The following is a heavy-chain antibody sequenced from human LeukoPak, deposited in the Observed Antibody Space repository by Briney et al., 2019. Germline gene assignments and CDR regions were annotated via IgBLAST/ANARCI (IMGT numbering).Heavy chain of an antibody. D-gene: IGHD2-21*01. Sequence: ASVKVSCKASGYTFSNYGITWVRQVPGQALECMGWISGYNGNTNYEQKFHGRVTMTIDKSTTTAYMELSSLASDDTGVYYCARQSVVLSRSPDDAFDIWGQGTRVIVSS. V-gene: IGHV1-18*04. CDR2: ISGYNGNT. J-gene: IGHJ3*02. CDR3: ARQSVVLSRSPDDAFDI. CDR1: GYTFSNYG.